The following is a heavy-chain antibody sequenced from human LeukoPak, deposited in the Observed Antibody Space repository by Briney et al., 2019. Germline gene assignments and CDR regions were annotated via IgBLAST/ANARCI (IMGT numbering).Heavy chain of an antibody. CDR3: AGEDNSSGYRPFDI. D-gene: IGHD3-22*01. CDR1: RYTFSGYY. Sequence: ASVKVSCKASRYTFSGYYIHWVRQAPGQGLEWMGRINPNNGGTNYAQKFQGRVTMTRDMSMSTAYMELSRLRSDDTAVYYCAGEDNSSGYRPFDIWGQGTMVTVPS. V-gene: IGHV1-2*06. J-gene: IGHJ3*02. CDR2: INPNNGGT.